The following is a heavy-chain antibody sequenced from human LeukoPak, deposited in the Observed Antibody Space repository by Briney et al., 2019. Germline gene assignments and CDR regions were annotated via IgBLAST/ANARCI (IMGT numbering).Heavy chain of an antibody. V-gene: IGHV3-33*01. Sequence: PGRSLRLSCAASGFTFSSYGMHWVRQAPGKGLEWVAVIWYDGGNKYYADSVKGRFTISRDNSKNTLYLQMNSLRAEDTAVYYCARDRVGYCSSTSCYARLGWFDPWGQGTLVTVSS. J-gene: IGHJ5*02. D-gene: IGHD2-2*01. CDR3: ARDRVGYCSSTSCYARLGWFDP. CDR2: IWYDGGNK. CDR1: GFTFSSYG.